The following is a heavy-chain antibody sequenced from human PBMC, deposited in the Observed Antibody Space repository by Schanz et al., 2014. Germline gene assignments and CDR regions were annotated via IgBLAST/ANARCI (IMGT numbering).Heavy chain of an antibody. D-gene: IGHD3-3*02. CDR1: GFTLSSYA. V-gene: IGHV3-30-3*01. CDR3: ARDSRPNYHFLTAYYSIDY. J-gene: IGHJ4*02. CDR2: ISYDGSNK. Sequence: QVQLVESGGGVVQPGRSLRLSCAAYGFTLSSYAMHWVRQAPGKGLEWVAVISYDGSNKYYADSVKGRFTISRDNSRNTLYLQMNSLRAEDTAVYYCARDSRPNYHFLTAYYSIDYWGQGTLVTVSS.